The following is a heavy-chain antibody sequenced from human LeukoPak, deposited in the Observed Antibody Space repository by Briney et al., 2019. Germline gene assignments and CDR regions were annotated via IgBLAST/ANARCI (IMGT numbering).Heavy chain of an antibody. V-gene: IGHV4-59*01. CDR1: GGSLSTYY. CDR2: IYYSGST. D-gene: IGHD7-27*01. Sequence: SETLSLTCTVSGGSLSTYYGRWIRQPPGNGMEWIGYIYYSGSTNYNPSLKSRVTISVDTSKNQFSLKLSSVTAADTAVYYCARDDPIAGDNAFDIWGQGTMVTVSS. CDR3: ARDDPIAGDNAFDI. J-gene: IGHJ3*02.